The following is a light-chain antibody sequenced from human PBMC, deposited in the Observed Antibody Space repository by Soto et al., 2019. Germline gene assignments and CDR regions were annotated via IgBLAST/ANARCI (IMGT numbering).Light chain of an antibody. J-gene: IGLJ1*01. CDR2: EGS. CDR1: SSDVGSYNL. V-gene: IGLV2-23*01. CDR3: CSYAGSSTYV. Sequence: QSALTQPASVSGSPGQSITXXCTGTSSDVGSYNLVSWYQQHPGKAPKLMIYEGSKRPSGVSNRFSGSKSGNTASLTISGLQAEDEADYYCCSYAGSSTYVFGTGTKVTVL.